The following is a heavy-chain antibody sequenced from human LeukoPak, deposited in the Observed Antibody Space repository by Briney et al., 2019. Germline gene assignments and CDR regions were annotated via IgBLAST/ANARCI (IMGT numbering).Heavy chain of an antibody. V-gene: IGHV3-21*01. D-gene: IGHD1-26*01. Sequence: GGSLRLSCAASGFTFSSYSMNWVRQAPGKGLEWVSSISSSSSYIYYVETVKGRFTISRDNAKNSLYLQMNSLRAEDTAVYYCARDFGHWELNGGYYFDYWGQGTLVTVSS. CDR2: ISSSSSYI. CDR1: GFTFSSYS. J-gene: IGHJ4*02. CDR3: ARDFGHWELNGGYYFDY.